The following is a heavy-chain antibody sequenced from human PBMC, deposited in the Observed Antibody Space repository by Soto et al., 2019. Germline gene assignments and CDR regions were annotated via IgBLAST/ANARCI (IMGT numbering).Heavy chain of an antibody. CDR2: INHSGST. CDR1: GGSFSGYY. Sequence: LSLTCAVYGGSFSGYYWSWIRQPPGKGLEWIGEINHSGSTNYNPSLKSRVTISVDTSKNQFSLKLSSVTAADTAVYYCARRGGRAPGYWGQGTLVTVSS. CDR3: ARRGGRAPGY. J-gene: IGHJ4*02. V-gene: IGHV4-34*01. D-gene: IGHD1-1*01.